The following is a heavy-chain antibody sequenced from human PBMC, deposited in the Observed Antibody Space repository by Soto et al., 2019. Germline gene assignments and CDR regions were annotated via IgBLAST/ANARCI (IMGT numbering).Heavy chain of an antibody. V-gene: IGHV1-3*01. CDR3: ARELQGLYYFDY. D-gene: IGHD2-15*01. Sequence: GASVKVSCQASVYTFISYAIHRVRQAPGQRLEWMGWINAGNGNTKYSQKFQGRVTITRDTSASTAYMELTSLRSEDTAVYYCARELQGLYYFDYWGQGTLVTVSS. CDR2: INAGNGNT. J-gene: IGHJ4*02. CDR1: VYTFISYA.